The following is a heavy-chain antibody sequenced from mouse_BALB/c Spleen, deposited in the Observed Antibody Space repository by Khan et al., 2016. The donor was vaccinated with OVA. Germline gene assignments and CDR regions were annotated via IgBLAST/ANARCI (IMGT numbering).Heavy chain of an antibody. J-gene: IGHJ2*01. Sequence: EVQLVESGPGLVKPSQSLSLTCTVSGFSITSDYAWNWIRQFPGNKLEWMGFISYSGNTNYNPSLKSRISITRDTSKNQFFLQLNSVTTEDTATYYCARIDGGDFDCWGQGTTLTVAS. V-gene: IGHV3-2*02. CDR1: GFSITSDYA. CDR2: ISYSGNT. D-gene: IGHD2-3*01. CDR3: ARIDGGDFDC.